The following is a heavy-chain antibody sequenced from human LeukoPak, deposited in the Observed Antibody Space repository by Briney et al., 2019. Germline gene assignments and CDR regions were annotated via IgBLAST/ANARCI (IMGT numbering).Heavy chain of an antibody. CDR1: GGSISSSSYY. V-gene: IGHV4-39*07. Sequence: SEALSLTCAVSGGSISSSSYYSGWVRQPPGKGLGWLGIVYYSGSTYYNPSFKTRVTISVDTSKHQFSLKLSSVTAADTAVYYCARERSDSSGYYYWGQGTLVTVSS. J-gene: IGHJ4*02. D-gene: IGHD3-22*01. CDR3: ARERSDSSGYYY. CDR2: VYYSGST.